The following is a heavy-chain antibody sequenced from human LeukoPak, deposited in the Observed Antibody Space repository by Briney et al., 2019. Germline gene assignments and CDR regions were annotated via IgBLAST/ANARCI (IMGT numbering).Heavy chain of an antibody. Sequence: PSETLSLTCTVSGGSISSYYWSWIRQPPGKGLEWIGYIYYSGRTNYNPSLKSRVTISVDTSKNQFSLKLSSVTAADTAVYYCARGTMGDPYDAFDIWGQGTMVTVSS. CDR2: IYYSGRT. CDR1: GGSISSYY. CDR3: ARGTMGDPYDAFDI. J-gene: IGHJ3*02. D-gene: IGHD1-26*01. V-gene: IGHV4-59*01.